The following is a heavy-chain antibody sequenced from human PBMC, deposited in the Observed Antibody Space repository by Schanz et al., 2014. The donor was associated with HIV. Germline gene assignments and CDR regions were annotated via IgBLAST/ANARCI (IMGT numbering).Heavy chain of an antibody. D-gene: IGHD1-26*01. V-gene: IGHV1-69*06. CDR1: GGTFSIYT. CDR3: ARGGVILGDTMSEAPWV. CDR2: IIPLSGTP. Sequence: QVQLVQSGAEVKKPGSSVKVACKAPGGTFSIYTISWVRQAPGQGLEWMGGIIPLSGTPFYADKFQGRVAITADKSTGTVYMEVGSLTSEDTAVYYCARGGVILGDTMSEAPWVWGQGTLVTVSS. J-gene: IGHJ4*02.